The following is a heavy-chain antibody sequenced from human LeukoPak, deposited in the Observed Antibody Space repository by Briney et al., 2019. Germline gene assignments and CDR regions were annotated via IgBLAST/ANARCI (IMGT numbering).Heavy chain of an antibody. CDR2: ISSSGSTI. CDR1: GFTFSDYY. J-gene: IGHJ4*02. CDR3: ATTLIFGAARKTQTDYYFDY. Sequence: GGSLRLSCAASGFTFSDYYMSWIRQAPEKGLEWVSYISSSGSTIYYADSVKGRFTISRDNAKNSLYLQMNSLRAEDTAVYYCATTLIFGAARKTQTDYYFDYWGQGTLVTVSS. D-gene: IGHD3-3*01. V-gene: IGHV3-11*01.